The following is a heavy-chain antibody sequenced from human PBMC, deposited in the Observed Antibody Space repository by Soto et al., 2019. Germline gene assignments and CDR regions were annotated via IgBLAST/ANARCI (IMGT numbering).Heavy chain of an antibody. D-gene: IGHD1-26*01. V-gene: IGHV1-2*02. Sequence: ASVKVSCKTSGYKFFGFHIHWVRQAPGQGLEWMGGITPGNGDTNYAQPFQGRVTLTRDTSIDTAYMDLSGLKSDDTAVYYCARERIAGPFDNWGQGTLVTVSS. CDR2: ITPGNGDT. J-gene: IGHJ4*02. CDR3: ARERIAGPFDN. CDR1: GYKFFGFH.